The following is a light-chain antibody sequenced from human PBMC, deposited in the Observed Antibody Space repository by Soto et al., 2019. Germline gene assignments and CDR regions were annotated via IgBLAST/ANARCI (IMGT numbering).Light chain of an antibody. CDR1: QGISTN. CDR2: GAS. CDR3: QQYSNWPPWT. J-gene: IGKJ1*01. Sequence: EIVMTQSPATLSVSPGERATLSCRASQGISTNLAWYQQKPGQAPRLLIYGASTRATGIPSRFSGSGSGTEFTLTISSLQSDDFAVCYCQQYSNWPPWTFGQGTKVDFK. V-gene: IGKV3-15*01.